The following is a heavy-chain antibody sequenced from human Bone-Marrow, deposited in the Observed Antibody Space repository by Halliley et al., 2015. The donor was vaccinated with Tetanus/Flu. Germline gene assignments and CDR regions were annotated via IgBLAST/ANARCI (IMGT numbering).Heavy chain of an antibody. CDR3: ARPLKQAQKYPTPDFGMDV. Sequence: EVQLVQSGAEVKKPGESLKISCKGSGYSFTNYWIAWVRRLPGKGLEWMGIIYPGDSDTRYSPSFQGQVTISADRSISTAYLHWSSLKASDTAMYYCARPLKQAQKYPTPDFGMDVWGQGTAVTVSS. J-gene: IGHJ6*02. D-gene: IGHD2-2*02. V-gene: IGHV5-51*01. CDR2: IYPGDSDT. CDR1: GYSFTNYW.